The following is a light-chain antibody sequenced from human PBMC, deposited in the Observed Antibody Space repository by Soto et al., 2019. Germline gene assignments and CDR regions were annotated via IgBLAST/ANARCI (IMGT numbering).Light chain of an antibody. CDR2: DNT. J-gene: IGLJ1*01. Sequence: QSVLTQPPSVSGAPGQRVTISCSGSSSNIGAGYDAHWYQQLPGAAPKLLIFDNTNRPSGVPDRFSGSKSGNTASLTISGLQAEDEADYYCTSYTSSSTQVFGTGTKVTVL. CDR3: TSYTSSSTQV. CDR1: SSNIGAGYD. V-gene: IGLV1-40*01.